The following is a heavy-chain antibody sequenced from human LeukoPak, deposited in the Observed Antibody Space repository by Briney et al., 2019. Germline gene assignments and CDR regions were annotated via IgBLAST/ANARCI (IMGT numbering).Heavy chain of an antibody. CDR2: ISSSGSTI. CDR3: ARTDPDCSSTSCYSFDI. D-gene: IGHD2-2*01. Sequence: GGSLRLSCAASGFTFSDYYMSWIRQAPGKGLEWVSYISSSGSTIYYADSVKGQFTISRDNAKNSLYLQMNSLRAEDTAVYYCARTDPDCSSTSCYSFDIWGQGTMVTVSS. J-gene: IGHJ3*02. V-gene: IGHV3-11*01. CDR1: GFTFSDYY.